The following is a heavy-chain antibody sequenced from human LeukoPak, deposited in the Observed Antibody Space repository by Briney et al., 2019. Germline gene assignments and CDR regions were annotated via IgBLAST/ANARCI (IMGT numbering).Heavy chain of an antibody. D-gene: IGHD1-26*01. CDR3: ARVHPSGSYYWGPFD. CDR1: GGTFSSYA. J-gene: IGHJ4*02. Sequence: GASVKASCKASGGTFSSYAISWVRQAPGQGLEWMGGIIPIFATANYAQKFQGRVTITRDTSASTAYMELSSLRSEDTAVYYCARVHPSGSYYWGPFDWGQGTLVTVSS. V-gene: IGHV1-69*05. CDR2: IIPIFATA.